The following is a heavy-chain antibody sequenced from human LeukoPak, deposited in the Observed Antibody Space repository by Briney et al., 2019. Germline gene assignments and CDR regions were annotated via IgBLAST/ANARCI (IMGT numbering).Heavy chain of an antibody. V-gene: IGHV4-4*02. D-gene: IGHD6-19*01. J-gene: IGHJ4*02. CDR2: MFHRGST. Sequence: PSETLSLTCAVSGGSISSNNWWSWVRQPPGKGLEWIGEMFHRGSTTYNPSLNSRVTISMDPSSNQLSLKLTSVTAADTAVYYCARAGSGWSFDSWGQGTLVTVSS. CDR3: ARAGSGWSFDS. CDR1: GGSISSNNW.